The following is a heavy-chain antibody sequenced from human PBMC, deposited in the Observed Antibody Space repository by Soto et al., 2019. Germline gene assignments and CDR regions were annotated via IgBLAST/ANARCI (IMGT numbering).Heavy chain of an antibody. D-gene: IGHD2-21*02. V-gene: IGHV3-9*01. J-gene: IGHJ4*02. CDR2: ISWNSGSI. CDR3: AKRLRDETYCGGDCYRGGFDY. CDR1: GFTFDDYA. Sequence: DVQLVESGGGLVQPGRSLRLSCAASGFTFDDYAMHWVRQAPGKGLEWVSGISWNSGSIGYADSVKGRFTISRDNAKNSLYLQMNSLRAEDTALYYCAKRLRDETYCGGDCYRGGFDYWGQGTLVTVSS.